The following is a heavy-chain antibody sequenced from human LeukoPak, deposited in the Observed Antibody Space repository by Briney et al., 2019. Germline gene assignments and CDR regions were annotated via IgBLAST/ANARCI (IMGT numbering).Heavy chain of an antibody. CDR1: GFTFRNYA. CDR2: ISASGGTP. CDR3: AKVGTVYYFDY. Sequence: GGSLRLSCAASGFTFRNYAMSWVRQAPGKGLEWVSAISASGGTPYYADSVKGRFTISRDNSQNTLYLQMNSLRAEDTAVYYCAKVGTVYYFDYWGQGTLVTVSS. D-gene: IGHD4-17*01. J-gene: IGHJ4*02. V-gene: IGHV3-23*01.